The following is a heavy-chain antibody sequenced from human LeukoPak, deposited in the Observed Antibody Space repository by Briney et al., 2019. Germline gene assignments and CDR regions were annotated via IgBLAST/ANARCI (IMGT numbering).Heavy chain of an antibody. D-gene: IGHD3-3*01. CDR2: IQYDGHTI. J-gene: IGHJ4*02. V-gene: IGHV3-30*02. CDR1: GFIFSRYA. Sequence: GGSLRLSCAASGFIFSRYAMHWVRQAPGKGLEWVAIIQYDGHTIHYADSVKGRFTISRDNSENTLYLQMISLRGEDSALYYYTHDLYGHGNFDYCGQGTLVTVSS. CDR3: THDLYGHGNFDY.